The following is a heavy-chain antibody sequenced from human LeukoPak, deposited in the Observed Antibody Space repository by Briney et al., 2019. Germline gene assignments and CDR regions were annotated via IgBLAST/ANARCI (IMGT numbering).Heavy chain of an antibody. V-gene: IGHV3-9*01. Sequence: GRSLRLSCAASGFTIYDYAMYWLRQAPGKGLEWVSGISWNSGSIGYADSVKGRFTISRDNAKNSLYLQMNSLRAEDTALYYCAKDAYSSSPPSSYGMDVWGRGTTVTVSS. D-gene: IGHD6-13*01. J-gene: IGHJ6*02. CDR1: GFTIYDYA. CDR2: ISWNSGSI. CDR3: AKDAYSSSPPSSYGMDV.